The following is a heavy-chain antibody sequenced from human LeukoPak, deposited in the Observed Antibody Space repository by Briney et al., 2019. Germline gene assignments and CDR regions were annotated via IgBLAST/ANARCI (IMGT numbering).Heavy chain of an antibody. CDR2: IFYSGST. CDR1: GGSISSYY. V-gene: IGHV4-59*12. CDR3: AKSNGYGLIDI. J-gene: IGHJ3*02. Sequence: PSETLSLTCTVSGGSISSYYWSWVRQPPGKALEWIGNIFYSGSTYYSPSLKSRVTISLDTSRNQFSLELNSVTAADTAVYYCAKSNGYGLIDIWGQGTMVTVSS. D-gene: IGHD3-10*01.